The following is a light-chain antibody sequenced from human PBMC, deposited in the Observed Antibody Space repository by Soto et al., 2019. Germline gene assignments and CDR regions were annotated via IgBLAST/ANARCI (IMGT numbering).Light chain of an antibody. CDR3: HQYGDSLWT. V-gene: IGKV3-20*01. Sequence: EIVLTQSPVTLSLSPGERATLSFRASQSVRTYLAWYQVKPGQAPRLLIYDASSRASGVPARFSGSGSGTDFTLTISRLEPEDFAVYYCHQYGDSLWTFGQGTKVDI. CDR1: QSVRTY. CDR2: DAS. J-gene: IGKJ1*01.